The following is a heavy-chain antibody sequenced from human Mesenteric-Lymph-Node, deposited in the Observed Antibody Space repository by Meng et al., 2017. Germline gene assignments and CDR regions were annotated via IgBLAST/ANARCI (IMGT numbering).Heavy chain of an antibody. V-gene: IGHV3-74*01. D-gene: IGHD3-10*01. CDR1: GFTFNTYW. J-gene: IGHJ4*02. CDR2: INNDGSST. CDR3: ARETDDGYYFDN. Sequence: GESLKISCAASGFTFNTYWMHWVRQAPGKGLVWVSRINNDGSSTTYADSVKGRFTISRDNAENTLYLQMNSLRAEDTAVYFCARETDDGYYFDNWGQGTLVTVSS.